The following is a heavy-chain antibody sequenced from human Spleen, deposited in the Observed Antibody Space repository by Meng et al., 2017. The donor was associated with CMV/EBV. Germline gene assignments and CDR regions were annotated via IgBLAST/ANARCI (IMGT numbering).Heavy chain of an antibody. Sequence: ASVKVSCKASGYTFIDYYMHWVRQAPGHGLEWMGWINPNSGGTNYAQKFQGRVTMTRDTSISTASLELSRLRFDDTAVYYCARDLDTAMIYNSPNHNDCWGQGTLVTVSS. CDR3: ARDLDTAMIYNSPNHNDC. D-gene: IGHD5-18*01. V-gene: IGHV1-2*02. J-gene: IGHJ4*02. CDR1: GYTFIDYY. CDR2: INPNSGGT.